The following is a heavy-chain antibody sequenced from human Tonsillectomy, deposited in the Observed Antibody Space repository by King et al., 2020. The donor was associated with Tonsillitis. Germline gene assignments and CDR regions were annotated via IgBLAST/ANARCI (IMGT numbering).Heavy chain of an antibody. CDR1: GWSFSGYF. Sequence: VQLQQWGAGMLKPSETLSLTCAVYGWSFSGYFWTWIRQSPWTGLEWIGEINHSGSATYTPSLTSRVTISIDTSTYQFSLTLSSVTVADTAVYYCARGLIADYGEPGDFDLWGRGTLVTVSS. CDR3: ARGLIADYGEPGDFDL. D-gene: IGHD4/OR15-4a*01. CDR2: INHSGSA. J-gene: IGHJ2*01. V-gene: IGHV4-34*01.